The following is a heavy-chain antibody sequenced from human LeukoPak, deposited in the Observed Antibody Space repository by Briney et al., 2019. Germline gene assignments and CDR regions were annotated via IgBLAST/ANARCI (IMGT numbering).Heavy chain of an antibody. CDR3: ARAGGY. V-gene: IGHV3-53*01. CDR1: GFTVSSNY. J-gene: IGHJ4*02. CDR2: IYRGGSR. D-gene: IGHD2-15*01. Sequence: GRCLRLSCAASGFTVSSNYMSWVREAPGKGLEWVSVIYRGGSRYYADSVKGRFTISRDNSKNTLYLQINSLRAEDTAVYYCARAGGYWGQGTLVTVS.